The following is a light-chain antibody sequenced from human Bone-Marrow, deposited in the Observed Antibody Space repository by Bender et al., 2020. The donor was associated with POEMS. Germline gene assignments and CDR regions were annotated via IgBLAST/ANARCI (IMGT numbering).Light chain of an antibody. CDR3: QVWDTRDHLI. J-gene: IGLJ2*01. V-gene: IGLV3-21*02. Sequence: SYELTQPPSVSVSPGQTAKIICEGDRIGTKNVHWYQQRPGQAPVLFVYDDSDRPSGIPERFSGSNSGNTATLTIRRVEAGDEADYYCQVWDTRDHLIFGGGTKLTVL. CDR2: DDS. CDR1: RIGTKN.